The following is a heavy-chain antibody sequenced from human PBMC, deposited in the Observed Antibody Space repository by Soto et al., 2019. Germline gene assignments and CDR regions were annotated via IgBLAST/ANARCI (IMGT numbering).Heavy chain of an antibody. D-gene: IGHD3-10*01. CDR1: GGSISSGGYS. CDR3: ARLLYGSGEYYFDY. J-gene: IGHJ4*02. CDR2: IYHSGST. Sequence: SETLSLTCAVSGGSISSGGYSWSWIRRPPGKGLEWIGYIYHSGSTYYNPSLKSRVTVSVDRSKNQFSLKLSSVTAADTAVYYCARLLYGSGEYYFDYWGQGTLVTVSS. V-gene: IGHV4-30-2*01.